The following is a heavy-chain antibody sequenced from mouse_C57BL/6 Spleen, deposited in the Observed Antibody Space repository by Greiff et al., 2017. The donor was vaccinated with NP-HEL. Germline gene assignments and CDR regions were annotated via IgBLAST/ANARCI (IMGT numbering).Heavy chain of an antibody. D-gene: IGHD2-4*01. CDR3: ARRGDYDNYAMDY. V-gene: IGHV5-6*01. CDR1: GFTFSSYG. J-gene: IGHJ4*01. Sequence: DVHLVESGGDLVKPGGSLKLSCAASGFTFSSYGMSWVRQTPDKRLEWVATISSGGSYTYYPDSVKGRFTISRDNAKNTLYLQMSSLKSEDTAMYYCARRGDYDNYAMDYWGQGTSVTVSS. CDR2: ISSGGSYT.